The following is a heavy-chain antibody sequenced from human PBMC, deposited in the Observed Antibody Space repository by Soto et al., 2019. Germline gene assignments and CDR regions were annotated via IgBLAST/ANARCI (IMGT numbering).Heavy chain of an antibody. Sequence: QVQLVQSGAEVKKPGASVRVSCKASGYTFTSYGISWVRQAPGQGLEWMGWISAYNGNTNYAQKLQGRVTMTTDTSTNPGYMELRSLTSDATAVYYCARDNGYESDYWGQGTLVTVSS. V-gene: IGHV1-18*01. CDR3: ARDNGYESDY. J-gene: IGHJ4*02. CDR1: GYTFTSYG. D-gene: IGHD5-12*01. CDR2: ISAYNGNT.